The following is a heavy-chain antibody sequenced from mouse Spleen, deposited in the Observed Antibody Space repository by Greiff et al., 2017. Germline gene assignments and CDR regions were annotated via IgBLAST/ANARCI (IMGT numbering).Heavy chain of an antibody. CDR2: IYPVSGET. CDR3: GRTMITTGAMDY. D-gene: IGHD2-4*01. V-gene: IGHV1-11*01. Sequence: LMESGAELASPGASVTLSCKASGYTFTDHIMNWVKKRPGQGLEWIGRIYPVSGETNYNQKFMGKATFSVDRSSSTVYMVLNSLTSEDPAFYYCGRTMITTGAMDYWGQGTSVTVSS. J-gene: IGHJ4*01. CDR1: GYTFTDHI.